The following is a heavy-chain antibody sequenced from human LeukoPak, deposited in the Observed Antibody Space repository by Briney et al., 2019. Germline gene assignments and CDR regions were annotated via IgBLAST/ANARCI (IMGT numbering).Heavy chain of an antibody. CDR1: GGSISSSSYY. Sequence: SETLSLTCTVSGGSISSSSYYWGWIRQPPGKGLEWIGSIYYSGSTYYNPSLKSRVTISVDTSKNQFSLKLSSVTAADTAVYYCASESSSWYEDAFDIWGQGTMVTVSS. V-gene: IGHV4-39*01. CDR2: IYYSGST. D-gene: IGHD6-13*01. CDR3: ASESSSWYEDAFDI. J-gene: IGHJ3*02.